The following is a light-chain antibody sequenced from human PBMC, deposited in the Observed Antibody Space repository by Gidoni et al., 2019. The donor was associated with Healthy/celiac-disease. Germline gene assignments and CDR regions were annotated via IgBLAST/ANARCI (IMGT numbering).Light chain of an antibody. CDR1: SSNIGSNY. J-gene: IGLJ3*02. V-gene: IGLV1-47*01. Sequence: QSVLTQPPSASGTPGQRVTISCSGSSSNIGSNYVYWYQQLPGTAPKLLIYRNNHRPSGVPDRFSGSKSGTSASLAIRGLRSEDEADYYCAAWDDSLSGRVFGGGTKLTVL. CDR2: RNN. CDR3: AAWDDSLSGRV.